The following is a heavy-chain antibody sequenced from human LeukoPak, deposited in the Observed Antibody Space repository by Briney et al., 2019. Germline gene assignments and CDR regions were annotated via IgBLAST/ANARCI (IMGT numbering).Heavy chain of an antibody. CDR1: GVTFSNHA. CDR2: ITGSGGST. Sequence: GGSLRLSCAASGVTFSNHAMSWIRQAPGKGLEWVSGITGSGGSTYYADSVKGRFTISRDNSKNTLYLQMNSLRAEDTAVYYCANQRRGGAFDIWGQGTMVTVSS. D-gene: IGHD3-16*01. CDR3: ANQRRGGAFDI. V-gene: IGHV3-23*01. J-gene: IGHJ3*02.